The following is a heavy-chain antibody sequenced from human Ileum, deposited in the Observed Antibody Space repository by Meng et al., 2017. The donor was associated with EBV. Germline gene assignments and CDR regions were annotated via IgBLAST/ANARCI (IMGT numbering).Heavy chain of an antibody. CDR2: LYFSGST. CDR3: ARRGYSSGWYAYDY. V-gene: IGHV4-39*01. Sequence: QLAPQESGPGLVNPSETLSLTCTVSGGSISSSDYYWGWIRKPPGKGLEWIGSLYFSGSTYSNPSLESRVTISVDTSNNQFSLKLSSVTAADTAVYYCARRGYSSGWYAYDYWGQGTLVTVSS. CDR1: GGSISSSDYY. D-gene: IGHD6-19*01. J-gene: IGHJ4*02.